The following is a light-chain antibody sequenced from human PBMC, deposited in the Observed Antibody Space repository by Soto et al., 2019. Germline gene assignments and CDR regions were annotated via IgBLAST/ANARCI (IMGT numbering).Light chain of an antibody. CDR2: SNN. Sequence: QSVLTQPPSASGSPGQRVTISCSGRSSNIGSNTVNWYQQVPGTAPRVLIYSNNQRPSGVPDRFSGSKSGTSASLANSGLRSEDEADYYCAAWDDSLNGWVFGGGTKLTVL. V-gene: IGLV1-44*01. J-gene: IGLJ3*02. CDR1: SSNIGSNT. CDR3: AAWDDSLNGWV.